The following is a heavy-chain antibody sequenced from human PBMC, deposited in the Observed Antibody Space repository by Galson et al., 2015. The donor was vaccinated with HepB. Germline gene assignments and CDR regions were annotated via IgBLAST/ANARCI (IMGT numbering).Heavy chain of an antibody. CDR1: RGSLSGYF. D-gene: IGHD6-13*01. V-gene: IGHV4-34*01. Sequence: ETLSLTCVVSRGSLSGYFWSWIRQSPGEGLEWIGEINHSGNTNFHPSLKGRVTMSLDTSKNQFSLNLTSVTAADTAVYYCARGELTSTWAAPGYWGQGILVTVSP. CDR2: INHSGNT. CDR3: ARGELTSTWAAPGY. J-gene: IGHJ4*02.